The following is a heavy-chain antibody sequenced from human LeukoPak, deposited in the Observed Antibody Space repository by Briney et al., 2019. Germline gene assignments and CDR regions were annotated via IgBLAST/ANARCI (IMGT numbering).Heavy chain of an antibody. CDR3: AKDGGSGFGELFKDY. J-gene: IGHJ4*02. CDR2: INAGGGST. CDR1: GFTFSSFA. D-gene: IGHD3-10*01. V-gene: IGHV3-23*01. Sequence: GGSLRLSCAASGFTFSSFAMSWVRQAPGKGLEWVSSINAGGGSTYYPDSVKGRFTISRDNSKDTLYLQMNSLRVEDTAVYYCAKDGGSGFGELFKDYWGQGTLVNVS.